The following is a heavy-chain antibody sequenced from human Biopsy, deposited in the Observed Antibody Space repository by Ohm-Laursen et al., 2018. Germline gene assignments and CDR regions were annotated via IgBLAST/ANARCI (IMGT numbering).Heavy chain of an antibody. CDR1: GDSISSYY. CDR3: ARGQALKSFDY. V-gene: IGHV4-59*08. CDR2: VYYTGST. J-gene: IGHJ4*02. Sequence: SDTLSLTCPVSGDSISSYYWSWIRQPPGKGLQWIGYVYYTGSTDYNPSLQSRVTISVDTSKNQFSLKLSSVTAADTAGYYCARGQALKSFDYWGQGTLVTVSS.